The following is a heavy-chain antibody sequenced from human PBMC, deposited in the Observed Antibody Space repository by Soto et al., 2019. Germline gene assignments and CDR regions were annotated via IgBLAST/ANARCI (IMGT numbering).Heavy chain of an antibody. CDR1: RISFSDYH. D-gene: IGHD3-22*01. J-gene: IGHJ4*02. V-gene: IGHV3-21*01. CDR2: ITSSSRFI. Sequence: EVHLVESGGGLVKPGGSLRLSCAASRISFSDYHMNWVRQAPGKGLEWVASITSSSRFINYADSVKGRFTISRDNTKNSLYLQMNILRGEDTAVYYCAGTYDPADYWGQGTLVTVSS. CDR3: AGTYDPADY.